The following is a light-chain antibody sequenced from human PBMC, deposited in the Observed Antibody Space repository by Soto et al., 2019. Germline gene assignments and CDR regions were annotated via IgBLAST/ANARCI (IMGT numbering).Light chain of an antibody. Sequence: EIVLTQSPGTLSLSPGEGAALSCRASQSVSTNFFAWYQQKPGQAPRLLIYGASTRATGIPDRFSGSGSGTDFTLTISRLEPEDFAVYYCQQYGRTSSTFGQGTKVEIK. J-gene: IGKJ1*01. CDR1: QSVSTNF. V-gene: IGKV3-20*01. CDR2: GAS. CDR3: QQYGRTSST.